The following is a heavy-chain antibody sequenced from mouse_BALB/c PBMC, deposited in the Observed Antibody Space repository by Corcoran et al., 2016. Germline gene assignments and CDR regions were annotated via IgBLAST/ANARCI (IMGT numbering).Heavy chain of an antibody. J-gene: IGHJ2*01. CDR1: GYTFTNYG. Sequence: QIQLVQSGPELKKPGETVKISCKASGYTFTNYGMNWVKQAPGKGLKWMGWINTYTGEPTYADDFKGRFAFSLETSASTAYLQINNLKNEDMATYFCARDYYGYYDFDYWGQGTTLTVSS. V-gene: IGHV9-1*02. CDR3: ARDYYGYYDFDY. CDR2: INTYTGEP. D-gene: IGHD2-3*01.